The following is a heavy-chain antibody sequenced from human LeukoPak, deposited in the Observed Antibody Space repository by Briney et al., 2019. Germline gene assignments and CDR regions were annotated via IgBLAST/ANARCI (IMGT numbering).Heavy chain of an antibody. D-gene: IGHD6-19*01. J-gene: IGHJ4*02. V-gene: IGHV3-23*01. CDR3: ATAGGSSGSYPLIY. Sequence: PGGPLRLSCAASGFTFSNYAMNWVRQAPGKGLERVSVITGSGGTTFYADSVKGRFTISRDNSKNTVFLQMNSLRAEDTAVYYCATAGGSSGSYPLIYWGQGILVTVSS. CDR1: GFTFSNYA. CDR2: ITGSGGTT.